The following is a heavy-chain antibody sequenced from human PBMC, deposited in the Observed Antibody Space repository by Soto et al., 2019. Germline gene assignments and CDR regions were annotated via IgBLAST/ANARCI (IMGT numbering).Heavy chain of an antibody. Sequence: PGGSLRLSCAAAGFTVDSYSINWVRQAPGKGLEWFLYISSSSGSIFYADSVRGRFTISRDNARNSVFLHMNSLRAEDTALYYCAKDRPRRTSGYFFDYWGQGTPVTVSS. J-gene: IGHJ4*02. V-gene: IGHV3-48*01. CDR3: AKDRPRRTSGYFFDY. D-gene: IGHD1-1*01. CDR1: GFTVDSYS. CDR2: ISSSSGSI.